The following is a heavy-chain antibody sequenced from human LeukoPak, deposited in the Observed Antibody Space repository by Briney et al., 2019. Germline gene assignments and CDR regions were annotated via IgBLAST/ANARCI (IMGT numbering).Heavy chain of an antibody. CDR1: NYSISSGYY. CDR3: ARAGPFYNFWSGHEYYFDY. D-gene: IGHD3-3*01. V-gene: IGHV4-38-2*01. CDR2: IYHSGST. J-gene: IGHJ4*02. Sequence: PSETLSLTCVVSNYSISSGYYWGWIRQPPGKGLEWIGSIYHSGSTYYNPSLKSRVTISVDTPKNQFSPKLSSVTAADTAVYSCARAGPFYNFWSGHEYYFDYWGQGTLVTVSS.